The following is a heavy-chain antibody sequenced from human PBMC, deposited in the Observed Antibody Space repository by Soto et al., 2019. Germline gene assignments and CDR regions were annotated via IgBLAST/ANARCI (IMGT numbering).Heavy chain of an antibody. D-gene: IGHD3-10*01. CDR1: GFTFSSYA. Sequence: PGGSLRLSCAASGFTFSSYAMSWVRQAPGKGLEWVSAISGSGGSTYYAASVKGRFTISRDNSKNTLYLQMNSLRAEDTAVYYCAKSALPYGREQDYDYWGQGTLVTVSS. CDR2: ISGSGGST. J-gene: IGHJ4*02. V-gene: IGHV3-23*01. CDR3: AKSALPYGREQDYDY.